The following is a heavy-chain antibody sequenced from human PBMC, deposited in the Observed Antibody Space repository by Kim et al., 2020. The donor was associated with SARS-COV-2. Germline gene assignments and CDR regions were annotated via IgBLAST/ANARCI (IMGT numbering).Heavy chain of an antibody. CDR3: ARDLAPVKPLLWFGDPLDY. D-gene: IGHD3-10*01. V-gene: IGHV1-18*01. CDR2: ISAYNGNT. CDR1: GYTFTSYG. Sequence: ASVKVSCKASGYTFTSYGISWVRQAPGQGLEWMGWISAYNGNTNYAQKLQGRVTMTTDTSTSTAYMELRSLRSDDTAVYYCARDLAPVKPLLWFGDPLDYWGQGTLVTVSS. J-gene: IGHJ4*02.